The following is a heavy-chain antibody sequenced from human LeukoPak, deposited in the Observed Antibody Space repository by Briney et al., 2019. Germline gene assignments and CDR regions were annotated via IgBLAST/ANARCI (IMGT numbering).Heavy chain of an antibody. CDR3: ARDLNYYDSSGYCYFDY. Sequence: GGSLRLSCAASGFTFSSYSMNWARQAPGKGLEWVANIKQDGSEKYYVDSVKGRFTISRDNAKNSLYLQMNSLRAEDTAVYYCARDLNYYDSSGYCYFDYWGQGTLVTVSS. D-gene: IGHD3-22*01. J-gene: IGHJ4*02. CDR1: GFTFSSYS. CDR2: IKQDGSEK. V-gene: IGHV3-7*01.